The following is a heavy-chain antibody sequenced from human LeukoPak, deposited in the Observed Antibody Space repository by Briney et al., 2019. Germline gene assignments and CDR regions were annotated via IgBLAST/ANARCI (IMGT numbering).Heavy chain of an antibody. Sequence: SSETLSLTYTVSGGSVSSRTYYWSWIRQPPGKELEWIGYISYIGNTNYNPSLKSRVTISKDTSKNQFSLKLSSVTAADTAVYYCVRTHDWCDFDYRGQGALVTVSS. CDR2: ISYIGNT. V-gene: IGHV4-61*01. D-gene: IGHD3-9*01. CDR1: GGSVSSRTYY. J-gene: IGHJ4*02. CDR3: VRTHDWCDFDY.